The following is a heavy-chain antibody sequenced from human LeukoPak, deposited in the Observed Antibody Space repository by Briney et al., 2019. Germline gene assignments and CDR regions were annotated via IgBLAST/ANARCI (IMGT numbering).Heavy chain of an antibody. J-gene: IGHJ4*02. CDR1: GFTFSSYG. D-gene: IGHD5-12*01. Sequence: GGSLRLSCAASGFTFSSYGMHWVRQAPGKGLEWVAVISYDGSNKYYADSVEGRFTISRDNSKNTLYLQMNSLRAEDTAVYYCAKVSPTIPFDYWGQGTLVTVSS. CDR3: AKVSPTIPFDY. CDR2: ISYDGSNK. V-gene: IGHV3-30*18.